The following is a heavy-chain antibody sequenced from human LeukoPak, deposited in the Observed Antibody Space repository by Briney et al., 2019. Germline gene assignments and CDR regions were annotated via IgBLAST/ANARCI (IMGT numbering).Heavy chain of an antibody. D-gene: IGHD3-22*01. CDR3: ASGPGGYYDSSGYYFRRAFDI. CDR2: ISYDGSNK. CDR1: GFTFSSYG. V-gene: IGHV3-30*03. J-gene: IGHJ3*02. Sequence: GRSLRLSCAASGFTFSSYGMHWVRQAPGKGLEWVAVISYDGSNKYYADSVKGRFTIPRDNSKNTLYLQMNSLRAEDTAVYYCASGPGGYYDSSGYYFRRAFDIWGQGTMVTVSS.